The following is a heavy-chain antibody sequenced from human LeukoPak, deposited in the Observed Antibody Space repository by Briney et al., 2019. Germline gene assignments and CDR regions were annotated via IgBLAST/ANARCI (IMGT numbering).Heavy chain of an antibody. J-gene: IGHJ4*02. CDR3: AKDHGEWVVDY. D-gene: IGHD3-10*01. CDR2: IYSGGST. Sequence: GGSLRLSCAASGFTVSSNYMSWVRQAPGKGLEWVSIIYSGGSTFYADSVKGRFTISRDNSKNTLYLQMNSLRAEDTAVYYCAKDHGEWVVDYWGQGTLVTVSS. V-gene: IGHV3-53*01. CDR1: GFTVSSNY.